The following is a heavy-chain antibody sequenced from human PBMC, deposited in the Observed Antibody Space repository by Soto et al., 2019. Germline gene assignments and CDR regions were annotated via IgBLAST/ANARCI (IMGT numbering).Heavy chain of an antibody. J-gene: IGHJ4*02. D-gene: IGHD1-7*01. CDR2: ISGGGSDS. Sequence: GGSLRLSCAASGFTFGSYAMSWVRQAPGKGLEWVSAISGGGSDSYYADSVKGRFTISRDDSKNTLYLQVNSLRAEDTAVYFCVKEGTGTTSAVFDYWGQGT. CDR1: GFTFGSYA. CDR3: VKEGTGTTSAVFDY. V-gene: IGHV3-23*01.